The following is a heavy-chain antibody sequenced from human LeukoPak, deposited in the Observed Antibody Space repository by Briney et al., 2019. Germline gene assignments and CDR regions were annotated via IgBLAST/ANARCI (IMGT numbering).Heavy chain of an antibody. CDR1: GGSFSGYY. CDR2: INHSGST. J-gene: IGHJ4*02. CDR3: ARGLEGAYPYYDY. Sequence: SETLSLTCAVYGGSFSGYYWSWIRQPPGKGLEWIGEINHSGSTNYNPSLKSRVTISVDTSKNQISLKLSSVTAADTAVYYCARGLEGAYPYYDYWGQGTLVTVSS. D-gene: IGHD2-21*01. V-gene: IGHV4-34*01.